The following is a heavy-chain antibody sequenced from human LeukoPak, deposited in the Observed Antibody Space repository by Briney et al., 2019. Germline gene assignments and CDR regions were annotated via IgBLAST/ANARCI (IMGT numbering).Heavy chain of an antibody. J-gene: IGHJ4*02. CDR1: GFTFDDYA. Sequence: GGSLRLTCSASGFTFDDYAMHWVRQAPGKGLEWVSGISWNSGSIAYGDSVRGRFTISRDNAKNSLFLQMNSLRAEDTAVYYCASGYDRHDNWGQGTLVTVSS. D-gene: IGHD5-12*01. CDR3: ASGYDRHDN. CDR2: ISWNSGSI. V-gene: IGHV3-9*01.